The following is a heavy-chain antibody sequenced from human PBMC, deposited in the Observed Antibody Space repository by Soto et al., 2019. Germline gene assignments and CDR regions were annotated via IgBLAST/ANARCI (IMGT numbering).Heavy chain of an antibody. CDR2: IYYSGST. CDR1: GGSISSYY. CDR3: ARDNYDSSGYPYY. V-gene: IGHV4-59*01. D-gene: IGHD3-22*01. J-gene: IGHJ4*02. Sequence: PSETLSLTCTVSGGSISSYYWSWIRQPPGKGLEWIGYIYYSGSTNYNPSLKSRVTISVATSKNQFSLKLSSVTAADTAVYYCARDNYDSSGYPYYWGQGTLVTVSS.